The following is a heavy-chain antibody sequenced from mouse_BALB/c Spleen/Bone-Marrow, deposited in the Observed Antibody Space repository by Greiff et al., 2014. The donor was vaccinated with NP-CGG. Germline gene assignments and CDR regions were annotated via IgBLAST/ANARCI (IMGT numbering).Heavy chain of an antibody. Sequence: VQLKESGPGLVQPSQSLSITCTVSGFSLTSYGVHWVRQSPGKGLEWLGVIWSVGSTDYNAAFISRLSISKDNSKSQVFFKMNSLQANDTAIYYCARNDGYYYFDYWGQGTTLTVSS. CDR2: IWSVGST. J-gene: IGHJ2*01. V-gene: IGHV2-2*02. CDR3: ARNDGYYYFDY. CDR1: GFSLTSYG. D-gene: IGHD2-3*01.